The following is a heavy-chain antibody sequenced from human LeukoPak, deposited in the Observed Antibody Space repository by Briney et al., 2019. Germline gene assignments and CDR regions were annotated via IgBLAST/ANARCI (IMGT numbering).Heavy chain of an antibody. V-gene: IGHV4-31*03. CDR3: ARASGITMVRGVIFRWFDP. J-gene: IGHJ5*02. CDR2: IYYSGST. CDR1: GGSISSGGYY. D-gene: IGHD3-10*01. Sequence: PSQTLSLTCTVSGGSISSGGYYWSWIRQHPGKGLEWIGYIYYSGSTYYNPSLKSRVTISVDTSKNQFSLKLSSVTAADTAVYYCARASGITMVRGVIFRWFDPWGQGTLVTVSS.